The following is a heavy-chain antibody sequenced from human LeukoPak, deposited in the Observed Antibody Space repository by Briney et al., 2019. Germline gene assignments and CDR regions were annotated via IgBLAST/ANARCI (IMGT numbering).Heavy chain of an antibody. CDR3: ARGGCGITSCYDY. CDR2: VWYDGRNK. Sequence: GRSLRLSCGASGFTFRNYGMHWVRQAPGKGLEWVAVVWYDGRNKYYADSAKGRFTISRDNSKNTLYLQMDTLRAEDTAVYYCARGGCGITSCYDYWGQGTLVTVSS. CDR1: GFTFRNYG. J-gene: IGHJ4*02. V-gene: IGHV3-33*01. D-gene: IGHD2-2*01.